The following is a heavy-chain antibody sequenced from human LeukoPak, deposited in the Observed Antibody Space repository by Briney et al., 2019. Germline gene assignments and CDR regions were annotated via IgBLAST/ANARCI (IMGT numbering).Heavy chain of an antibody. Sequence: PGGSLRLSCAASGFTFSSYWMSWVRQAPGKGLEWVANMKQDGSEKYYVDSVKGRFTISRDNAKNSLYLQMNSLRAEDTAVYYCARSMEEWELLFDYWGQGTLVTVSS. CDR1: GFTFSSYW. D-gene: IGHD1-26*01. CDR2: MKQDGSEK. J-gene: IGHJ4*02. CDR3: ARSMEEWELLFDY. V-gene: IGHV3-7*01.